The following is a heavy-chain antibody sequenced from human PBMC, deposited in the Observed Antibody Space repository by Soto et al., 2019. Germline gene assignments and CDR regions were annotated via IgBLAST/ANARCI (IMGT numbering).Heavy chain of an antibody. CDR3: ARSYCGGDCYSLYWYYYGMDV. V-gene: IGHV3-53*01. D-gene: IGHD2-21*02. J-gene: IGHJ6*02. CDR2: IYSGGST. Sequence: EVLLVESGGGLIKPGGSLRLSCAASGFTVSSNYMSWVRQAPGKGLEWGSVIYSGGSTYYADSVKGRFTISRDNSKNTLYLQMNSLRAEDTAVYYCARSYCGGDCYSLYWYYYGMDVWGQGTTVTVSS. CDR1: GFTVSSNY.